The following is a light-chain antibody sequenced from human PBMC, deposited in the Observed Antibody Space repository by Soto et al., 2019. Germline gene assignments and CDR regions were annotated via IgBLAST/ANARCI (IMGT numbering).Light chain of an antibody. J-gene: IGLJ1*01. CDR3: FSYAGDSVYV. V-gene: IGLV2-23*02. Sequence: QSVLTQPASVSGSPRQSITISCTGTNSDVGSYNLVSWFQQHPGKAPKLVIYEVTKRPSGVSDRFSGSKSGNTASLTISGLQAEDEAAYYCFSYAGDSVYVFGTGTKVTVL. CDR2: EVT. CDR1: NSDVGSYNL.